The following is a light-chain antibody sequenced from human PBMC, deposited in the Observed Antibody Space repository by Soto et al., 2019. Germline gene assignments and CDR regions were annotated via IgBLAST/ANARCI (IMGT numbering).Light chain of an antibody. Sequence: EIVLTQSPATLSLSPGERATLSCRASQSVTNYLAWYQQKPGQAPRLIIYGASNRATGIPARFSGSGSGTDFTLTISSLEPEDFAVYDCQQRTNWPLYTFGQGTKLEIK. CDR1: QSVTNY. CDR2: GAS. J-gene: IGKJ2*01. CDR3: QQRTNWPLYT. V-gene: IGKV3-11*01.